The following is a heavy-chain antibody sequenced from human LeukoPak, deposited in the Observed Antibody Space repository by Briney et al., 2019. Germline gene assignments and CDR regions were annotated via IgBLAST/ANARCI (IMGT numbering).Heavy chain of an antibody. CDR1: GFTFSSYW. V-gene: IGHV3-7*01. CDR2: IKQDGSEK. Sequence: GGSLRLSCAASGFTFSSYWMSWVRQAPGKGLEWVANIKQDGSEKYYVDSVKGRFTISRDNAKDSLYLQVNSLRAEDTAVYYCARERPSAYDSSGYYYFDYWGQGTLVTVSS. D-gene: IGHD3-22*01. J-gene: IGHJ4*02. CDR3: ARERPSAYDSSGYYYFDY.